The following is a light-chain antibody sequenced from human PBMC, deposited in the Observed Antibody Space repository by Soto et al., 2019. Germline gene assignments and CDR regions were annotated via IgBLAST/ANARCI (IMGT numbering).Light chain of an antibody. CDR3: HQYNNLWT. V-gene: IGKV3-15*01. J-gene: IGKJ1*01. CDR2: GAS. Sequence: DIVLTQSPATLSLSPGARATLSCRASESVSSRLAWYQQKPGQSPRLLIYGASTRATGIPTRFSGSGSGTEFTLTISSLQSEDFGVYYCHQYNNLWTFGQGTKVDNK. CDR1: ESVSSR.